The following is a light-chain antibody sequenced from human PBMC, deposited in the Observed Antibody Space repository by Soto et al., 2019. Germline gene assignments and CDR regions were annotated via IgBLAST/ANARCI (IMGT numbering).Light chain of an antibody. V-gene: IGKV1-33*01. Sequence: DIQTTQSPSSLSASVGDRVTITCQASHDIKKYLNWYQQKAHKVPKLLIHDASTLATGVPSRFTGSGSGTDFTLTINSLQPEDVATYYCQQFDDLPLTFGGGTKVDI. J-gene: IGKJ4*01. CDR1: HDIKKY. CDR2: DAS. CDR3: QQFDDLPLT.